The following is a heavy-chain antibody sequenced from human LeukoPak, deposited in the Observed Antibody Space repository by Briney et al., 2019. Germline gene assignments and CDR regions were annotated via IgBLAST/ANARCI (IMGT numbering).Heavy chain of an antibody. CDR1: GFAFISNA. D-gene: IGHD5-12*01. CDR2: ISSGSVST. V-gene: IGHV3-23*01. CDR3: TKDPGERYSSDYDY. J-gene: IGHJ4*02. Sequence: GGSLRLSCTGSGFAFISNAMTWVRQAPGKGLEWVASISSGSVSTYYTDSVKGRFTISRDNSRHTMYLQMNSLRAEDSAVYYCTKDPGERYSSDYDYWGQGTLVTVSS.